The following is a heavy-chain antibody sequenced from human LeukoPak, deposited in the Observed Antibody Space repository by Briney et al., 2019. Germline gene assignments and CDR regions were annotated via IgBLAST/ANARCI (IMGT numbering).Heavy chain of an antibody. CDR1: GYTFTSYA. Sequence: ASVKVSCKASGYTFTSYAMNWVRQAPGQGLEWMGWINTNTGNPTYAQGFTGRFVFSLDTSVGTAYLQISSLKAEDTAVYYCARDRSPQWLGAGGFDYWGQGTLVTVSS. CDR2: INTNTGNP. V-gene: IGHV7-4-1*02. J-gene: IGHJ4*02. D-gene: IGHD6-19*01. CDR3: ARDRSPQWLGAGGFDY.